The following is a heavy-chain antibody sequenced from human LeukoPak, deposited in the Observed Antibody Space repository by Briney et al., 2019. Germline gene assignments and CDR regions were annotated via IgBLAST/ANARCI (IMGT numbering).Heavy chain of an antibody. CDR1: GGSISSYY. J-gene: IGHJ4*02. V-gene: IGHV4-59*08. CDR3: ARHRRYDYVWGGYRYGEFDY. Sequence: SETLSLTCTVSGGSISSYYWSWIRQPPGKGLEWIGYIYYSGSTNYNPSLKSRVTISVDTSKNQFSLKLSSVTAADTAVYYCARHRRYDYVWGGYRYGEFDYWGQGTLVTVSS. D-gene: IGHD3-16*02. CDR2: IYYSGST.